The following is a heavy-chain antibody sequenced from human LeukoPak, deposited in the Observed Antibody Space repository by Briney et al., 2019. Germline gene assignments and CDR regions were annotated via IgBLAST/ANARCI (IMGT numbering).Heavy chain of an antibody. CDR3: AKVSSYDSSGYDFDY. D-gene: IGHD3-22*01. J-gene: IGHJ4*02. CDR1: GFTFGDYA. CDR2: ISYDGSNK. V-gene: IGHV3-30*04. Sequence: GGSLRLSCTASGFTFGDYAMSWVRQAPGKGLEWVAVISYDGSNKYYADSVKGRFTISRDNSKNTLYLQMNSLRAEDTAVYYCAKVSSYDSSGYDFDYWGQGTLVTVSS.